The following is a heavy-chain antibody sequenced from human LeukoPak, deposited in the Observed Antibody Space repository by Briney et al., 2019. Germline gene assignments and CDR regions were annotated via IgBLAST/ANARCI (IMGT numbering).Heavy chain of an antibody. V-gene: IGHV4-61*02. J-gene: IGHJ2*01. CDR3: ARQYIDILTGYHRGELYWYFDL. CDR1: GGSISSSNW. CDR2: IYTSGST. D-gene: IGHD3-9*01. Sequence: SETLSLTCAVSGGSISSSNWWSWVRQPAGKGLEWIGRIYTSGSTNYNPSLKSRVTISVDTSKNQFSLKLNSVTAADTAVYYCARQYIDILTGYHRGELYWYFDLWGRGTLVTVSS.